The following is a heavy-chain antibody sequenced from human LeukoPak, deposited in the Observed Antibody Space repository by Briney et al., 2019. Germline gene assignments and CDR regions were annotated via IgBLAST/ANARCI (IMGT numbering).Heavy chain of an antibody. CDR3: AKMIGDYYDSSGAFDI. D-gene: IGHD3-22*01. CDR1: GFTVSSNY. V-gene: IGHV3-53*01. J-gene: IGHJ3*02. Sequence: AGSLRLSCAASGFTVSSNYMSWVRQAPRKKLQGVLVLYTDGSTYYADSVKGRFTISRDRSKNTLYLQMNSLRADDTAVYYCAKMIGDYYDSSGAFDIWGQGTMVTVSS. CDR2: LYTDGST.